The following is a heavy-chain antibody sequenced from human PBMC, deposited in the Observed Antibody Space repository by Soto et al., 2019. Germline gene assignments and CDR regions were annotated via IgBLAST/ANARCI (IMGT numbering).Heavy chain of an antibody. CDR2: LIHGGST. Sequence: PSETLSLTCAIYNSSLGAFHWTWIRQPPGKGLEWIGELIHGGSTNYNPSLKSRVTFSLDTSKNQFSLQLMSVTAADTAVYYCARSPLSYDYVRQTWREVGDSFDIWGRGTLVTVSS. CDR3: ARSPLSYDYVRQTWREVGDSFDI. V-gene: IGHV4-34*12. J-gene: IGHJ3*02. CDR1: NSSLGAFH. D-gene: IGHD3-16*01.